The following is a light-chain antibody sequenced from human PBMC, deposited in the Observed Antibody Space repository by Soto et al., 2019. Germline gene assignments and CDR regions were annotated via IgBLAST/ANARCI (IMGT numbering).Light chain of an antibody. J-gene: IGKJ3*01. CDR3: QQSAT. Sequence: EMVMTQSPATLSVSPGERGTLSCRASQSVSSNLAWYQQKPGQAPRLLIYGASNRATGIPDRFSGSGSGSDFTLTISRLEPEDFAVYYCQQSATFGPGTKVDIK. CDR1: QSVSSN. CDR2: GAS. V-gene: IGKV3D-15*01.